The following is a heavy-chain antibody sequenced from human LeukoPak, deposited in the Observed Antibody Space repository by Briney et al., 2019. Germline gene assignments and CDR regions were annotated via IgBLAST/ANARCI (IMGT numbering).Heavy chain of an antibody. V-gene: IGHV1-46*01. J-gene: IGHJ4*02. Sequence: ASVKVCCKASGYTFTRYYMHWMRQAPGQGLEWMGIISPSGASTSYAQKFQGRVTMTRDTSTSTVYMELSSLRSEDTAVYYCTRGGYGGPRVAFDYWGQGTLVTVSS. D-gene: IGHD1-1*01. CDR2: ISPSGAST. CDR1: GYTFTRYY. CDR3: TRGGYGGPRVAFDY.